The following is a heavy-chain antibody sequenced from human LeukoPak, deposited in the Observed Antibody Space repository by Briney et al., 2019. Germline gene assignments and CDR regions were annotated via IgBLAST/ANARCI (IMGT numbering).Heavy chain of an antibody. Sequence: ASVKVSCKASGYTFTSYGISWVRQAPGQGLEWMGWINTSTGNPTYAQGFTGRFVFSLDTSVSTAYLQISSLKAEDTAVYYCARDRVVLRFLSGWFDPWGQGTLVTVSS. J-gene: IGHJ5*02. CDR2: INTSTGNP. D-gene: IGHD3-3*01. V-gene: IGHV7-4-1*02. CDR1: GYTFTSYG. CDR3: ARDRVVLRFLSGWFDP.